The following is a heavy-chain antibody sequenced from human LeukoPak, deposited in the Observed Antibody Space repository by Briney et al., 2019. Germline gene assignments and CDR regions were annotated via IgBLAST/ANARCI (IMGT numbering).Heavy chain of an antibody. CDR3: ARGQTTVVIYNY. Sequence: ASVKVSCKASGYTFTGYYMHWVRQAPGQGLEWMGWINPNSGGTNYAQKFQGRVTMTRDTSISTAYMELSRLRSDDTAVYYCARGQTTVVIYNYWGQRTLVTVSS. CDR2: INPNSGGT. V-gene: IGHV1-2*02. D-gene: IGHD4-23*01. J-gene: IGHJ4*02. CDR1: GYTFTGYY.